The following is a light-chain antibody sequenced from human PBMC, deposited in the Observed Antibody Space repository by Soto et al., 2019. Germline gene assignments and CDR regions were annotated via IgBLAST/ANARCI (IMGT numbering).Light chain of an antibody. CDR1: RSDIGDYNY. CDR2: EVN. CDR3: SSLTKSNNLM. J-gene: IGLJ3*02. V-gene: IGLV2-14*01. Sequence: QSALAQPASVSGSPGQSVTISCTGTRSDIGDYNYVSWYQQHPGKVPKLLIYEVNKRPSGVSNRFSGSKSANSASLTISGLQAEDEAHYYCSSLTKSNNLMFGGGTKLTV.